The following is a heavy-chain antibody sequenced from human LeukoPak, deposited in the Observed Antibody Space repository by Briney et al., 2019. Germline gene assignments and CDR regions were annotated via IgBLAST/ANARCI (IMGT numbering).Heavy chain of an antibody. D-gene: IGHD6-19*01. V-gene: IGHV4-31*03. CDR2: IHYGGST. CDR1: GGSISSGGYY. CDR3: AREGGSGWYTAFDI. Sequence: SQTLSLTCTVSGGSISSGGYYWSWLRQHPGTGLEWIGYIHYGGSTYYNPSLKSRVTISVDTSKNQFSLKLSSVTAADTAVYYCAREGGSGWYTAFDIWGQGTMVTVSS. J-gene: IGHJ3*02.